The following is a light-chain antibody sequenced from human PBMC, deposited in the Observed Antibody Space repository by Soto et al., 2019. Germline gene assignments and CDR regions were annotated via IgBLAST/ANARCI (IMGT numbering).Light chain of an antibody. Sequence: EIVLTQSPATLSLSPGERATLSCRASQSVSSYLAWYQQKPGQAPRLLIYDASNRATGIPARFSGSGSGTDSTLTISSLEPEDFAVYYCQQRSNWLLTFGPGTKVDIK. J-gene: IGKJ3*01. CDR1: QSVSSY. CDR2: DAS. CDR3: QQRSNWLLT. V-gene: IGKV3-11*01.